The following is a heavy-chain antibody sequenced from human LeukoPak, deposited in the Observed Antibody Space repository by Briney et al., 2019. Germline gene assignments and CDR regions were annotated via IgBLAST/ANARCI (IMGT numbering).Heavy chain of an antibody. CDR2: IYSGGST. CDR3: IYGYTLDF. CDR1: GFTVSSNY. V-gene: IGHV3-53*01. J-gene: IGHJ4*02. D-gene: IGHD5-18*01. Sequence: QPGGSLRLSCAASGFTVSSNYMNWVRHAPGKGLDWVSVIYSGGSTNYADSVKGRFTISRDNSKNTLYLQMNSLRAEDMAVYYCIYGYTLDFWGQGTLVTVSS.